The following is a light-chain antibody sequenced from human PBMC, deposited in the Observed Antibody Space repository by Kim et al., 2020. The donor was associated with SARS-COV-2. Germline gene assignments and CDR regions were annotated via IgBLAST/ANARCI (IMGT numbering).Light chain of an antibody. V-gene: IGLV9-49*01. Sequence: CTLGNGYSNYKVDWYQQRPGKGPRFVMRVGTGGIVGSKGDGIPDRFSVLGSGLNRYLTIKNIQEEDESDYHCGADHGSGSNFVVVFGGGTQLTVL. CDR2: VGTGGIVG. CDR1: NGYSNYK. J-gene: IGLJ2*01. CDR3: GADHGSGSNFVVV.